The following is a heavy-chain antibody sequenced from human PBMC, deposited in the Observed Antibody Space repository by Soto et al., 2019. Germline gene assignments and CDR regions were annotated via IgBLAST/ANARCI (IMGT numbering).Heavy chain of an antibody. CDR2: IKSKTDGGTT. D-gene: IGHD2-8*01. CDR1: GFTFSNAW. V-gene: IGHV3-15*01. CDR3: SGGYCTNGVCYYNKLVGYYMDV. Sequence: GGSLRLSCAASGFTFSNAWMSWVRQAPGKGLEWVGRIKSKTDGGTTDYAAPVKGRFTISRDDSKNTLYLQMNSLKTEETAVYYCSGGYCTNGVCYYNKLVGYYMDVWGKGTTVTVSS. J-gene: IGHJ6*03.